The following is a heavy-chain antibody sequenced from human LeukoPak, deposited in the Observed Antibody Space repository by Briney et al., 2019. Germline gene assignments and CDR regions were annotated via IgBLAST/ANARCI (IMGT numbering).Heavy chain of an antibody. V-gene: IGHV3-23*01. D-gene: IGHD2-21*02. CDR2: ISGSGVST. CDR1: SFTFSSYA. CDR3: AKVSYCGGDCYPAHDWFDP. Sequence: PGGSLRLSCAASSFTFSSYAMSWLRQAPGKGLELGSAISGSGVSTYYADSVKGRFTISRDNSKNTLYLQMNSLRAKDTAVYYCAKVSYCGGDCYPAHDWFDPWGQGTLVTVSS. J-gene: IGHJ5*02.